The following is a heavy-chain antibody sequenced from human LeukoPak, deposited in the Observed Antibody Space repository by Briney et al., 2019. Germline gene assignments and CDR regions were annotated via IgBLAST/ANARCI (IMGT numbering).Heavy chain of an antibody. V-gene: IGHV4-59*01. Sequence: SETLSLTCTVSGGSISSYYWSWIRQPPGKGLEWIGYIYYSGSTNYNPSLKSRVTISVDTSKNQFSLKLSSVTAADTAVYYCARKPGYYYYYMDVRGKGTTVTVSS. J-gene: IGHJ6*03. CDR2: IYYSGST. D-gene: IGHD3-10*01. CDR1: GGSISSYY. CDR3: ARKPGYYYYYMDV.